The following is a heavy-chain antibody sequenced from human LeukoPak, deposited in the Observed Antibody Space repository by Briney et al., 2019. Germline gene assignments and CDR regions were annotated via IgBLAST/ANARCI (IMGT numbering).Heavy chain of an antibody. CDR2: IYYSGST. J-gene: IGHJ6*03. Sequence: PSETLSLTCTVSGGSISSYYWSWIRQSPGKGLEWIGYIYYSGSTNYNPSLKSRVTISVDTSKNQFSLKLSSVTAADTAVYYCARQARWALAMDVWGKGTTVTVSS. CDR3: ARQARWALAMDV. D-gene: IGHD3-16*01. V-gene: IGHV4-59*01. CDR1: GGSISSYY.